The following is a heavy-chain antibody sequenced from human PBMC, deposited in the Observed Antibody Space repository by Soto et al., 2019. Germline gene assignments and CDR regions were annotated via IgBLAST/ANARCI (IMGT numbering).Heavy chain of an antibody. Sequence: PSESLSLTCTVSGGSISSSSYYWGWIRQPPGKGLEWIGSIYYSGSTYYNPSLKSRVTISVDTSKNQFSLKLSSVTAADTAVYYCARRTSYSSGWYDYYYYYGMDVWGQGTTVTVSS. CDR2: IYYSGST. CDR3: ARRTSYSSGWYDYYYYYGMDV. D-gene: IGHD6-19*01. CDR1: GGSISSSSYY. V-gene: IGHV4-39*01. J-gene: IGHJ6*02.